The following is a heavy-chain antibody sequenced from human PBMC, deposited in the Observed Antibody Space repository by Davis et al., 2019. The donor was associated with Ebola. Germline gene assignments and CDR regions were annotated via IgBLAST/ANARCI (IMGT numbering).Heavy chain of an antibody. CDR1: GGTFSSYT. CDR2: VIPVFGTT. D-gene: IGHD3-16*01. Sequence: SVKVSCKASGGTFSSYTITWVRQAPGQGLEWMGWVIPVFGTTNYAQKLQGRVTMTADTSTGTAYMDLRRLSSDDTAVYYCARDGGTWWFDPWGQGTLVTVSS. V-gene: IGHV1-69*06. CDR3: ARDGGTWWFDP. J-gene: IGHJ5*02.